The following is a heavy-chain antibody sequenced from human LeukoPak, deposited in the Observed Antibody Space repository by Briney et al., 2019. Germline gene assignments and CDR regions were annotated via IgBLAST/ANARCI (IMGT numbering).Heavy chain of an antibody. CDR1: GGSISSYY. CDR2: IYYSGST. J-gene: IGHJ6*03. D-gene: IGHD3-3*01. V-gene: IGHV4-59*01. Sequence: SETLSLTCTVSGGSISSYYLSWIRQPPGKGLEWIGYIYYSGSTNYNPSLKSRVAISVDTSKNQFSLKLSSVTAADTAVYYCASVGYYDFWSGYPNYYYYMDVWGKGTTVTVSS. CDR3: ASVGYYDFWSGYPNYYYYMDV.